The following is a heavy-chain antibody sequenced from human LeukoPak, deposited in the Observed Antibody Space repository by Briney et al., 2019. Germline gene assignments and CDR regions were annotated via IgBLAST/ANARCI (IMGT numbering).Heavy chain of an antibody. D-gene: IGHD4-17*01. V-gene: IGHV3-48*03. CDR3: ARGGHSKQDHGLDY. J-gene: IGHJ4*02. CDR1: GFTFSSYE. Sequence: PGGSLRLPCAASGFTFSSYEMNWVRQAPGKGLEWVSYISSSGSTIYYADSVKGRFTISRDNAKNSLYLQMNSLRAEDTAVYYCARGGHSKQDHGLDYWGQGTLVTVSS. CDR2: ISSSGSTI.